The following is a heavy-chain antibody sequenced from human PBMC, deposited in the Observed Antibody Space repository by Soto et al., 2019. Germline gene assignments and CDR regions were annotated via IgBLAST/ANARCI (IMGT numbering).Heavy chain of an antibody. CDR1: GYTFTSYA. J-gene: IGHJ4*02. CDR2: INAGNGNT. D-gene: IGHD4-4*01. V-gene: IGHV1-3*01. Sequence: GASVKVSCKASGYTFTSYAMHWVRQAPGQRLEWMGWINAGNGNTKYSQKFQGRVTITRDTSASTAYMELSSLRSEDTAVYYCARVYDYSKPFDYWGQGTLVTVSS. CDR3: ARVYDYSKPFDY.